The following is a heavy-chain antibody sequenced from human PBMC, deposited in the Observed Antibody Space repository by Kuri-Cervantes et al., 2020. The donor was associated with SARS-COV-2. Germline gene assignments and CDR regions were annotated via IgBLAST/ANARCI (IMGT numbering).Heavy chain of an antibody. V-gene: IGHV4-59*12. CDR3: ARDCSSTSCSGEQNMDV. CDR2: IYYSGST. D-gene: IGHD2-2*01. CDR1: GGSISSYY. Sequence: SETLSLTCTVSGGSISSYYWSWIRQPPGKGLEWIGYIYYSGSTNYNPSLKSRVTISVDTSKNQFSLKLSSVTAADTAVYYCARDCSSTSCSGEQNMDVWGKGTTVTVSS. J-gene: IGHJ6*03.